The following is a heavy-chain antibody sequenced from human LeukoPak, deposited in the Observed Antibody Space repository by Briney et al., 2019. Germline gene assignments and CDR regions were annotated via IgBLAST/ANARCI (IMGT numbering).Heavy chain of an antibody. D-gene: IGHD3-22*01. CDR2: INHSGST. J-gene: IGHJ3*02. CDR3: ARGKGLDYYDSSGDDAFDI. V-gene: IGHV4-34*01. CDR1: GGSFSGYY. Sequence: SSETLSLTCAVYGGSFSGYYWRWIRQPPGKGLEWIGEINHSGSTNYNPSLKSRVTISVDTSKNQFSLKLSSVTAADTAVYYCARGKGLDYYDSSGDDAFDIWGQGTMVTVSS.